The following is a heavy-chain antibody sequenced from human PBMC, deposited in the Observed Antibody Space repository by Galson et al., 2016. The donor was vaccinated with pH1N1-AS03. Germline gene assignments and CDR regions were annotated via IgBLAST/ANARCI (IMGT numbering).Heavy chain of an antibody. CDR2: ISGNGFST. V-gene: IGHV3-64*01. D-gene: IGHD6-13*01. Sequence: SLRLSCAASGFSLSDYYMTWIRQTPGKGLEYVSAISGNGFSTYYASSVKDRFTISRDNSKNTLFLQMGSLRPEDMAVYYCARGPVSYSNYWFPPPDYWGQGTLVTVSS. CDR3: ARGPVSYSNYWFPPPDY. J-gene: IGHJ4*02. CDR1: GFSLSDYY.